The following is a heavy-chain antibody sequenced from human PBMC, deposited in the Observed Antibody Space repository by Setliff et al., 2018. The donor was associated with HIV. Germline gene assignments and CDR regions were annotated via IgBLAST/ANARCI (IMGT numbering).Heavy chain of an antibody. V-gene: IGHV3-21*01. CDR1: GFTFSSYS. CDR2: ISRTSSYI. CDR3: ARGFVLRFLEWSMPDAFDI. J-gene: IGHJ3*02. Sequence: RLSCAASGFTFSSYSMNWVRQAPGKGLEWVSFISRTSSYIYYADSLKGRSTISRDNAKNSLYLQMNSLRAEDTAVYYCARGFVLRFLEWSMPDAFDIWGQGTMVTVS. D-gene: IGHD3-3*01.